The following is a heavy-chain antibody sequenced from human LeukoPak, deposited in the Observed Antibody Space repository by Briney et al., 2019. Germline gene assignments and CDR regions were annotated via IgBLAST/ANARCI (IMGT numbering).Heavy chain of an antibody. D-gene: IGHD6-19*01. CDR3: ARNNGWYRHDY. Sequence: SETLSLTCSVSGGSITGYFWSWIRQPPGKGLEWIAYIHYTGSTNYNPSLKSRLTVSVDTSKNQFSLKLNSVTAADTAVYYCARNNGWYRHDYWGQGTLVTVSS. J-gene: IGHJ4*02. CDR2: IHYTGST. V-gene: IGHV4-59*01. CDR1: GGSITGYF.